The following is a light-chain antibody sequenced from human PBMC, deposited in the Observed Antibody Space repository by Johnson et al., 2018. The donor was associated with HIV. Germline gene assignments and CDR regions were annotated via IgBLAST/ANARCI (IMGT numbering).Light chain of an antibody. J-gene: IGLJ1*01. Sequence: QSVLTQPPSVSAAPGQKVTISCSGSSSNVGNNYVSWYQQLPGTAPTLLIYEKNKRPSGIPDRFSASKSGTSATLDITGLQTGDEADYYCGTWDNSLTTGAVFGTGTKVTVL. CDR2: EKN. V-gene: IGLV1-51*02. CDR3: GTWDNSLTTGAV. CDR1: SSNVGNNY.